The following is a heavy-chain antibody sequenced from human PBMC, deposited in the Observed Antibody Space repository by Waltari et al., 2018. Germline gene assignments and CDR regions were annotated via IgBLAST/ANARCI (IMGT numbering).Heavy chain of an antibody. Sequence: QVQLVQSGAEVKKPGASVKVSCKASGYTFTGYYMHWVRQAPGQGLEWVGWIIPIFGTANYAQKFQGRVTITADESTSTAYMELSSLRSEDTAVYYCARGVRDGYNLHFDYWGQGTLVTVSS. CDR3: ARGVRDGYNLHFDY. CDR2: IIPIFGTA. V-gene: IGHV1-69*01. J-gene: IGHJ4*02. D-gene: IGHD5-12*01. CDR1: GYTFTGYY.